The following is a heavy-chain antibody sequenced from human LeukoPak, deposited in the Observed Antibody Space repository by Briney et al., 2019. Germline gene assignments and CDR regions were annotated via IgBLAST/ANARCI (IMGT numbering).Heavy chain of an antibody. D-gene: IGHD6-19*01. CDR3: ASVADISVAAYFDY. CDR2: SYYSGST. V-gene: IGHV4-39*01. CDR1: GGSISSSSYY. J-gene: IGHJ4*02. Sequence: SETLSLTCTVSGGSISSSSYYWGWIRQPPGKGLEWSGSSYYSGSTYYNPSLKSRVTISVATSKNQLSLKLGSVTAADTAVYYCASVADISVAAYFDYWGQGTLVTVSS.